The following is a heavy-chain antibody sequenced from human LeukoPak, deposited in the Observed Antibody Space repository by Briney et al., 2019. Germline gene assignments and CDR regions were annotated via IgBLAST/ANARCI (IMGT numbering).Heavy chain of an antibody. D-gene: IGHD2-21*02. CDR1: GGSITSSNW. CDR3: ARTISSLYCGGDCYSFDY. CDR2: IYHTGST. Sequence: SETLSLTCAVSGGSITSSNWWSWVRQPPGKGLESIGEIYHTGSTNYNPSLKSRVTISVDKSKNQFSLKLSSVTAADTAVYYCARTISSLYCGGDCYSFDYWGQGTLVTVSS. J-gene: IGHJ4*02. V-gene: IGHV4-4*02.